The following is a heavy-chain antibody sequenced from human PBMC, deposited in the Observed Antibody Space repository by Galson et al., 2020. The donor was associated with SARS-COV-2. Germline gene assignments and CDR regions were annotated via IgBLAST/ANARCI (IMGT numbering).Heavy chain of an antibody. CDR3: ARVPYYYDSSGPYAVYAFDI. V-gene: IGHV4-59*01. J-gene: IGHJ3*02. CDR2: IYYSGST. CDR1: GGSISSYY. D-gene: IGHD3-22*01. Sequence: SETLSLTCTVSGGSISSYYWSWIRQPPGKGLEWIGYIYYSGSTNYNPSLKSRVTISVDTSKNQFSLKLSSVTAADTAVYYCARVPYYYDSSGPYAVYAFDIWGQGTMVTVSS.